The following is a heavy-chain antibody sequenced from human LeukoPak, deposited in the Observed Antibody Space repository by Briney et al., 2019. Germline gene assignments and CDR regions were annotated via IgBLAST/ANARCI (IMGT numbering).Heavy chain of an antibody. V-gene: IGHV1-18*01. CDR3: ASELAAAGTPY. Sequence: ASAKVSCKASGYTFTSYGISWVRQAPGQGLEWMGWISAYNGNTNYAQKLQGRVTMTTDTSTSTAYMELRSLRSDDTAVYYCASELAAAGTPYWGQGTLVTVSS. CDR2: ISAYNGNT. D-gene: IGHD6-13*01. CDR1: GYTFTSYG. J-gene: IGHJ4*02.